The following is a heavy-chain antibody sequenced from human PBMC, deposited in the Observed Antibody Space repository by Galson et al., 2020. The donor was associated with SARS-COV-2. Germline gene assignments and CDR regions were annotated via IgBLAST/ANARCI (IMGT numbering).Heavy chain of an antibody. V-gene: IGHV3-11*01. CDR2: IDPVGTFM. J-gene: IGHJ4*02. CDR1: GFTFSDSY. CDR3: ARGHWKLDY. Sequence: GGSLRLSCAAFGFTFSDSYMTWIRQSPGKGLEWVSYIDPVGTFMYYADSVKGRFTIYRDNAETSLYLQMNSLTGEDMAIYFCARGHWKLDYWGQGTQVTVSS. D-gene: IGHD1-1*01.